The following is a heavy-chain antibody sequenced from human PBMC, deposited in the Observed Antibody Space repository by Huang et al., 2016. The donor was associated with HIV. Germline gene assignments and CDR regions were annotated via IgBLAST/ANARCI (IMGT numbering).Heavy chain of an antibody. J-gene: IGHJ4*02. CDR1: GYTFSGYT. Sequence: QAQLVQSGAEVKKPGASVKISCKASGYTFSGYTFHWLRRAPGQRPEWMGWINKCNVNTKYSQNFQGRVTISSDTSASTAYMELTRLRSEDTALYFCARGSPGLTDHWGQGTLITVTS. CDR3: ARGSPGLTDH. CDR2: INKCNVNT. D-gene: IGHD7-27*01. V-gene: IGHV1-3*04.